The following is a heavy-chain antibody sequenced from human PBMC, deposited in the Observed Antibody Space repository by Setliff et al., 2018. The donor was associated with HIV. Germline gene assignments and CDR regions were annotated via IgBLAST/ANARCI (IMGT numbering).Heavy chain of an antibody. V-gene: IGHV7-4-1*02. CDR3: ARDRPRNFDWSGNWFDP. J-gene: IGHJ5*02. D-gene: IGHD3-9*01. CDR2: INTNSGNP. Sequence: ASVKVSCKASGYTFTSYAMNWVRQAPGQGLEWMGWINTNSGNPTYAQGFTGRFAFSLDTSVSTAYLQISSLKAEDTAVYYCARDRPRNFDWSGNWFDPWGQGTLVTVSS. CDR1: GYTFTSYA.